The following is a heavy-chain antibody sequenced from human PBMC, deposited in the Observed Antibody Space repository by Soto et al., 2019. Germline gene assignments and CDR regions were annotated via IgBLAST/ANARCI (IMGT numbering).Heavy chain of an antibody. CDR2: ISAYNGNT. CDR3: ARAPYSGSYYYYYGMDV. CDR1: GYTFTSYG. V-gene: IGHV1-18*01. Sequence: GASVKVSCKASGYTFTSYGISWVRQAPGQGLEWMGWISAYNGNTNYAQKLQGRVTMTTDTSTSTAYMELRSLRSDDTAVYYCARAPYSGSYYYYYGMDVWGQGTTVTVSS. D-gene: IGHD1-26*01. J-gene: IGHJ6*02.